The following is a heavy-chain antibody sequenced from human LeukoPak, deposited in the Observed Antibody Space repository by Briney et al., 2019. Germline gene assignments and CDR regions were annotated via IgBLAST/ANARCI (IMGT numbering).Heavy chain of an antibody. D-gene: IGHD6-13*01. V-gene: IGHV3-74*01. CDR2: VNRDGSST. J-gene: IGHJ4*02. CDR1: GFTFSDYW. Sequence: GVALILSCAASGFTFSDYWMHWVRQASGNGLVLVSRVNRDGSSTSYADSVKGRFTISRDNAKNTLSLQMNSLRAEDTAVYYCARDRSISAAGDTYWGQGTLVTVSS. CDR3: ARDRSISAAGDTY.